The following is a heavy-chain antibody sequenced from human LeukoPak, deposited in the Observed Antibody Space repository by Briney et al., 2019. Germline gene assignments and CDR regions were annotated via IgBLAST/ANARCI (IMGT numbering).Heavy chain of an antibody. J-gene: IGHJ5*02. D-gene: IGHD2-8*01. CDR1: GFTFSSYG. V-gene: IGHV3-33*01. CDR2: IWYDGSNK. Sequence: GGSLRLSCAASGFTFSSYGMHWVRQAPGKGLEWVAVIWYDGSNKYYADSVKGRFTISRDNSKNTLYLQMNSLRAEDTAVYYCARAVRVYAQGDWSDPWGQGTLVTVPS. CDR3: ARAVRVYAQGDWSDP.